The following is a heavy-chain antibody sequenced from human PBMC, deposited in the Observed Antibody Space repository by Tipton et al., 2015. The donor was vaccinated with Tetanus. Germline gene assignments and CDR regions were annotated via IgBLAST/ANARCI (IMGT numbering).Heavy chain of an antibody. Sequence: TLSLTCAVSGGSITSGAYLWGWIRQPPGKGLEWIGYIYHSGSPYYNPSLKSRVTLSVDTSMNQFSLQLSSATAADTGVYYCVRANYELPKKGPFDYGGPGSLVIVSS. D-gene: IGHD3-3*01. J-gene: IGHJ4*02. CDR2: IYHSGSP. V-gene: IGHV4-30-2*01. CDR1: GGSITSGAYL. CDR3: VRANYELPKKGPFDY.